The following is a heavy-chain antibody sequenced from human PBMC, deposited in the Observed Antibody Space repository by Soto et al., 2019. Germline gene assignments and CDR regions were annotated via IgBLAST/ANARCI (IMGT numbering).Heavy chain of an antibody. Sequence: QVHLVQSGAEVKKPGASVKVSCQASGYAFTTYGITWVRQAPGQGLEWMGWISAHNGNTNYAQKLQGRVTVTRDPSTSTAYMELRSLRSDETAVYYCARGRYGDYWGQGALVTVSS. CDR1: GYAFTTYG. CDR2: ISAHNGNT. D-gene: IGHD1-1*01. J-gene: IGHJ4*02. CDR3: ARGRYGDY. V-gene: IGHV1-18*01.